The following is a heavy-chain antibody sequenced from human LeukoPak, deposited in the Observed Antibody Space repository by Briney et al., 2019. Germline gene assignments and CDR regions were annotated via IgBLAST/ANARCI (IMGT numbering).Heavy chain of an antibody. J-gene: IGHJ4*02. CDR3: AAGVVRPY. CDR1: GFTFSSYW. D-gene: IGHD3-3*01. V-gene: IGHV3-74*01. Sequence: PGGSLRLSCAASGFTFSSYWMHWVRQAPGKVLVWVSRINSDGSSTSYADSVKGRFTISRDNAKNTLYLQMNSLRAEDTAVYYCAAGVVRPYWGQGTLVTVSS. CDR2: INSDGSST.